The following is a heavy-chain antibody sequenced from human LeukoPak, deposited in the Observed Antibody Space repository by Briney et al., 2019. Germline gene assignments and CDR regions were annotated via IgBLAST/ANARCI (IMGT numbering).Heavy chain of an antibody. Sequence: SVKVSCKASGGTFSSYAISWVRQAPGQGLEWMGRIIPILGIANYAQKFQGRVTITADKSTSTAYMELSSLRSEDTAVYYCARSAAAGKIFDYWGQGTLVTVSS. CDR3: ARSAAAGKIFDY. V-gene: IGHV1-69*04. J-gene: IGHJ4*02. CDR1: GGTFSSYA. D-gene: IGHD6-13*01. CDR2: IIPILGIA.